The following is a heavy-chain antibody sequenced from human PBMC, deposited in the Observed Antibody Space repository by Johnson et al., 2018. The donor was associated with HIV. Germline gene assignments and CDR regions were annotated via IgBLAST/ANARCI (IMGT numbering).Heavy chain of an antibody. CDR2: ISSSGSTI. CDR3: AREAYCSGGSCYDAFDI. CDR1: GLIFSDYY. D-gene: IGHD2-15*01. J-gene: IGHJ3*02. V-gene: IGHV3-11*04. Sequence: QVQLVESGGGLVKPGGSLRLSCAASGLIFSDYYMSWIRQAPGKGLEWVSYISSSGSTIYYADSVKGRFTISRDNSKNTVFLQMNSLRSDDTAVYFCAREAYCSGGSCYDAFDIWGQGTMVTVSS.